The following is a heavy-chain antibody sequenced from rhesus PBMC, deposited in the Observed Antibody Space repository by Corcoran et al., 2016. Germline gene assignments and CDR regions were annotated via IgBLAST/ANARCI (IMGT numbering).Heavy chain of an antibody. CDR2: ISGSSGST. CDR1: GGSISSSNW. Sequence: QVQLQESGPGLVKPSERLSLTCAVSGGSISSSNWWSWIRQPPGKGLEWIGYISGSSGSTYYNPALKSRVTISTDTSKNQFSLKLSSVTAADTAVYYCARGKYTYFDYWGQGVLVTVSS. CDR3: ARGKYTYFDY. D-gene: IGHD1-44*01. V-gene: IGHV4-65*01. J-gene: IGHJ4*01.